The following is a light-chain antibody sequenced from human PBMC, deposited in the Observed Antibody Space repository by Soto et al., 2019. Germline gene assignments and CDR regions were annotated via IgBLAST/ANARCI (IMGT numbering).Light chain of an antibody. CDR2: DAS. CDR1: QSISNY. J-gene: IGKJ2*01. V-gene: IGKV3-11*01. CDR3: QQSTNWPPYT. Sequence: IVLTQSPVTLSLSPGERATLSCRASQSISNYLAWYQQKPSQAPRLLIYDASNRATGIPARFSGSGSGTDFTLTISSLEPEDFAVYYCQQSTNWPPYTFGQGTKPEIQ.